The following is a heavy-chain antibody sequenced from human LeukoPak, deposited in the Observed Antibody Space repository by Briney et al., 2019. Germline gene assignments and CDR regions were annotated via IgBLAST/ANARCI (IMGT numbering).Heavy chain of an antibody. D-gene: IGHD3-10*01. J-gene: IGHJ5*02. CDR2: IYPGDSDT. CDR3: ARQSMVRGVLRPFDP. V-gene: IGHV5-51*01. CDR1: GYSSTSYW. Sequence: GESLKISCKGFGYSSTSYWIGWVRQMPGNKRWWMGVIYPGDSDTRYSPSFQGQVTISGDKSSSTAYLQWSSLKASDTAMYYCARQSMVRGVLRPFDPWGQGTLVTVSS.